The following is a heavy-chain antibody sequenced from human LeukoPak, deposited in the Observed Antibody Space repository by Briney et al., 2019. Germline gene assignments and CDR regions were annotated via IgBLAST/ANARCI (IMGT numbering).Heavy chain of an antibody. CDR1: GFTVSSNY. Sequence: GGSLRLSCAASGFTVSSNYMSWVRQAPGKGLEWVSIIYSGGSTYYADSVKGRFTISRDNSKNTLYLQMNSLRAEDTAVYYCARQDRYRYYYDSSGHISHWGQGTPVTVSS. V-gene: IGHV3-53*01. J-gene: IGHJ1*01. CDR2: IYSGGST. CDR3: ARQDRYRYYYDSSGHISH. D-gene: IGHD3-22*01.